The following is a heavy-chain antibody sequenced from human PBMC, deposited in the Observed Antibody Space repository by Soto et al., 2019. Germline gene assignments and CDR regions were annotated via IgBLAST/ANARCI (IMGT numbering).Heavy chain of an antibody. Sequence: SQTLSLTCAISGDSVSSNSAAWNWISQPQSRALKWLGRTYYRSKWYNDYAVSVKSRITINPDTSKNQFSLQLNSVTPEDTAVYYCARDVRLIAVAGITAFYEYYYGMDVWGQGTTVTVSS. CDR1: GDSVSSNSAA. CDR2: TYYRSKWYN. CDR3: ARDVRLIAVAGITAFYEYYYGMDV. J-gene: IGHJ6*02. V-gene: IGHV6-1*01. D-gene: IGHD6-19*01.